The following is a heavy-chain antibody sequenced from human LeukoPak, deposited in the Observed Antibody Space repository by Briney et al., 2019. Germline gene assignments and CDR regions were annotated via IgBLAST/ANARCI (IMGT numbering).Heavy chain of an antibody. J-gene: IGHJ4*02. CDR3: AQGASWVKFDY. V-gene: IGHV3-23*01. D-gene: IGHD3-16*01. Sequence: SGGSLRLTCAASGFTFSSYVMSWVRQAPGKGLEWVSAISGSGGTTYYADSVKGRFTISRDNSKNTLYLQMNSLRAEDTAVYYCAQGASWVKFDYWGQGILVAVSS. CDR2: ISGSGGTT. CDR1: GFTFSSYV.